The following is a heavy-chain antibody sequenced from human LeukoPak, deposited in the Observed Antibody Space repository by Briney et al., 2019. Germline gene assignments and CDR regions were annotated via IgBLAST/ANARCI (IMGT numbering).Heavy chain of an antibody. CDR3: ARVRSRVRGGPSAFDI. J-gene: IGHJ3*02. Sequence: SETLSLTCAVYGGSFSGCYWSWIRQPPAKGLEWIGEINHSGSTNYNPSLKSRVTISVDTSKNQFSLKLSSVTAADTAVYYCARVRSRVRGGPSAFDIWGQGTMVTVSS. CDR1: GGSFSGCY. CDR2: INHSGST. V-gene: IGHV4-34*01. D-gene: IGHD3-10*01.